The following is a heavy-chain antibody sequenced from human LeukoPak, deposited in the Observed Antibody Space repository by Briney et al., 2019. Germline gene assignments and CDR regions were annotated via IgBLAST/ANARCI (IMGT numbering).Heavy chain of an antibody. CDR1: GFTFTGYY. D-gene: IGHD1-7*01. CDR3: VREGNELLSKNFDF. CDR2: INPHSGGT. J-gene: IGHJ4*02. Sequence: ASVKVSCKASGFTFTGYYIHWVRQAPGQGLEWMGYINPHSGGTSTPQNFQGRVTMTTDTSISAAYMELSSLISDDTAIYYCVREGNELLSKNFDFWGQGTLVTVSS. V-gene: IGHV1-2*02.